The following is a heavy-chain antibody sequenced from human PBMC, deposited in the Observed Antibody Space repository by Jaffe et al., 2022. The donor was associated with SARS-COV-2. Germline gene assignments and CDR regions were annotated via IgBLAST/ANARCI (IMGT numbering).Heavy chain of an antibody. V-gene: IGHV4-34*01. CDR1: GGSFSGYY. CDR3: ARSSRDYSSGWYLGDY. Sequence: QVQLQQWGAGLLKPSETLSLTCAVYGGSFSGYYWSWIRQPPGKGLEWIGEINHSGSTNYNPSLKSRVTISVDTSKNQFSLKLSSVTAADTAVYYCARSSRDYSSGWYLGDYWGQGTLVTVSS. D-gene: IGHD6-19*01. J-gene: IGHJ4*02. CDR2: INHSGST.